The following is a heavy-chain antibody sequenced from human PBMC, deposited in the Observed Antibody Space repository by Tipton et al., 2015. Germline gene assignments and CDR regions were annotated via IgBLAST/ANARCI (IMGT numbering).Heavy chain of an antibody. CDR3: ARLGRWLEVDF. CDR2: YYYAGAT. V-gene: IGHV4-39*02. J-gene: IGHJ4*02. CDR1: GGSISVSSVY. D-gene: IGHD5-24*01. Sequence: TLSLTCTVSGGSISVSSVYWGWIRQSPGKGLEWIGSYYYAGATYYNPSLKSRVNISADRSKDHFSLRLTSVAAADTAVYYCARLGRWLEVDFWGQGTLVTASS.